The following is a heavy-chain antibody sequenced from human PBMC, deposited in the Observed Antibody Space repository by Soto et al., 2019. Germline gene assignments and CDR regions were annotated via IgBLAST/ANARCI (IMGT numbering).Heavy chain of an antibody. CDR3: P. Sequence: PSETLSLTCTVSGGSITDYYWSWIRQPPGKGLEWIGYFSYVRGTNNSPSLKSRATISGDSAGDFRGVSEDLLSHDGLNPAHVPW. V-gene: IGHV4-59*01. CDR2: FSYVRGT. D-gene: IGHD3-10*01. CDR1: GGSITDYY. J-gene: IGHJ5*02.